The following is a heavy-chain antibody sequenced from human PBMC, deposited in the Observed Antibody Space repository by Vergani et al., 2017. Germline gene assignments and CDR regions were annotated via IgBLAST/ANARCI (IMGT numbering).Heavy chain of an antibody. J-gene: IGHJ3*02. Sequence: EVQLVETGGGLIQPGGSLRLSCAASGFTVSSNYMSWVRQAPGKGLEWVANIKQDGSEKYYVDSVKGRFTISRDNAKNSLYLQMNSLRAEDTAVYYCARQYSGYDYELDSAFDIWGQGTMVTVSS. CDR2: IKQDGSEK. CDR3: ARQYSGYDYELDSAFDI. CDR1: GFTVSSNY. D-gene: IGHD5-12*01. V-gene: IGHV3-7*01.